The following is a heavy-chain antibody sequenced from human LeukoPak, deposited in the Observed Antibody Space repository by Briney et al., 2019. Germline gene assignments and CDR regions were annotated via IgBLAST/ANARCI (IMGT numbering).Heavy chain of an antibody. CDR2: ISYDGSNK. Sequence: PGGSLRLSCAASGFTFSSYSMNWVRQAPGKGLEWVAVISYDGSNKYYADSVKGRFTISRDNSKNTLYLQMNSLRAEDTAVYYCASLSARYTDYWGQGTLVTVSS. CDR1: GFTFSSYS. V-gene: IGHV3-30*03. J-gene: IGHJ4*02. CDR3: ASLSARYTDY. D-gene: IGHD3-16*02.